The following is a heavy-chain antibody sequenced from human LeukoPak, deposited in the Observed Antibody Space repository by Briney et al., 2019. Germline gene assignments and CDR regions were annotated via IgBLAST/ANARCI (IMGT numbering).Heavy chain of an antibody. CDR2: ISSSSSYI. Sequence: GGSLRLSCAASGFTFSSYSMNWVRQAPGKGLEWVSSISSSSSYIYYADSVKGRLTISRDNAKNSLYLQMNSLRAEDTAVYYCARDRETYYYGSGSYYPDYWGQGTLVTVSS. D-gene: IGHD3-10*01. CDR3: ARDRETYYYGSGSYYPDY. J-gene: IGHJ4*02. V-gene: IGHV3-21*01. CDR1: GFTFSSYS.